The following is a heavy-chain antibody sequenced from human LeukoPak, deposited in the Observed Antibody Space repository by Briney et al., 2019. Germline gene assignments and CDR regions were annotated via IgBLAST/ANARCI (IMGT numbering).Heavy chain of an antibody. D-gene: IGHD3-10*01. CDR3: VKDHEAMVRGVIIPDFDY. V-gene: IGHV3-21*01. Sequence: GGSLRLSCAASGFTFSSYSMNWVRQAPGKGLEWVSSISSSSVYIYYADSVKGRFTISRDNAKNSLYLQMNSLSAEDTAVYYCVKDHEAMVRGVIIPDFDYWGQGTLVTVSS. CDR2: ISSSSVYI. CDR1: GFTFSSYS. J-gene: IGHJ4*02.